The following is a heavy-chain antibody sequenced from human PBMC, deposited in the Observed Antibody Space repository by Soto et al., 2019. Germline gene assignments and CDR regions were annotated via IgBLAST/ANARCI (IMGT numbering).Heavy chain of an antibody. V-gene: IGHV3-48*01. Sequence: GGSLRLSCAASGFTFSSYSMNWVRQAPGKGLEWVSYISSSSSTIYYADSVKGRFTISRDNSKNTLYLQMNSLRAEDTAVYYSAKDFDRWGSYYDYWGQET. CDR2: ISSSSSTI. D-gene: IGHD3-9*01. J-gene: IGHJ4*02. CDR1: GFTFSSYS. CDR3: AKDFDRWGSYYDY.